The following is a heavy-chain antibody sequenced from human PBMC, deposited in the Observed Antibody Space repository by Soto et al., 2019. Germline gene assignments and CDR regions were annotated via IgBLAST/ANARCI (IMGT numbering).Heavy chain of an antibody. CDR3: ARDPVDLCGYLDV. J-gene: IGHJ6*02. D-gene: IGHD6-25*01. V-gene: IGHV1-69*06. CDR2: IIPLMRTV. Sequence: QEELVQSGAEVKKPGSSVNVSCRTSEGTFASYSITWQRQAPGQRQEWMGEIIPLMRTVNYAKKFQDRVTITGDRSTSTVYMALSSLRSEDTAVYYCARDPVDLCGYLDVWGQGTPVTVSS. CDR1: EGTFASYS.